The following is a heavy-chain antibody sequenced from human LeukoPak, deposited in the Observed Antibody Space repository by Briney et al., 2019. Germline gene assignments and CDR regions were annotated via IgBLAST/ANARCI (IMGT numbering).Heavy chain of an antibody. CDR3: ARDRESSGWLGYYYYGMDV. D-gene: IGHD6-19*01. V-gene: IGHV1-8*01. J-gene: IGHJ6*02. Sequence: GASVKVSCKASGYTFTSYDINWVRQATGQGLEWMGWMNPNSGNTCYAQKFQGRVTMTRNTSISTAYMELSSLRSEDTAVYYCARDRESSGWLGYYYYGMDVWGQGTTVTVSS. CDR1: GYTFTSYD. CDR2: MNPNSGNT.